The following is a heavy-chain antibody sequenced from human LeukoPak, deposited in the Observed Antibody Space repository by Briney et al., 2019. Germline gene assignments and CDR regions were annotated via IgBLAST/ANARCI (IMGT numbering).Heavy chain of an antibody. Sequence: GGSLRLSCEASGFTFDDYGMHWVRQAPGKGLEWVSTISWNSASVGYVDSVKGRFTISRDNAKNSLSLQMNSLRAEDTALYYCARALYGSSGYYDYWGQGILVTVSS. CDR2: ISWNSASV. J-gene: IGHJ4*02. CDR3: ARALYGSSGYYDY. CDR1: GFTFDDYG. V-gene: IGHV3-9*01. D-gene: IGHD3-22*01.